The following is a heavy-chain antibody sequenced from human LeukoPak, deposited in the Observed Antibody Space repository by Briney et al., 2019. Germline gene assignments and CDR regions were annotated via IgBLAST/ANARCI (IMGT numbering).Heavy chain of an antibody. CDR2: IYYSGST. D-gene: IGHD1-1*01. CDR3: ARVTTNWFDP. J-gene: IGHJ5*02. V-gene: IGHV4-59*08. Sequence: SETLSLTCTVSGGSISSYYWSWIRQPPGKGLEWIGYIYYSGSTYYNPSLKSRVTISVDTSKNQFSLKLSSVTAADTAVYYCARVTTNWFDPWGQGTLVTVSS. CDR1: GGSISSYY.